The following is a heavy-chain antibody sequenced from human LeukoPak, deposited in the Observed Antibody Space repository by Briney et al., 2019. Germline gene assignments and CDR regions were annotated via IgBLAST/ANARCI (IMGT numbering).Heavy chain of an antibody. D-gene: IGHD2-2*01. CDR3: ASGESSFDP. Sequence: PSETLSLTCAVYGGSFSGYYWSWIRQPPGKGLEWIGEINHSGSTNYNPSLKSRVTISVDTSKNQFSLKLSSVTAADTAVYYCASGESSFDPWGQGTLVTVSS. V-gene: IGHV4-34*01. CDR2: INHSGST. J-gene: IGHJ5*02. CDR1: GGSFSGYY.